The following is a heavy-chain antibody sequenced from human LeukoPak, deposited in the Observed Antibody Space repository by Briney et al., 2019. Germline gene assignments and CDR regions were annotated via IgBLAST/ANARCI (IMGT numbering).Heavy chain of an antibody. V-gene: IGHV4-39*01. D-gene: IGHD3-22*01. Sequence: SETLSLTCTVSGGSISSSSYYWGWLRQPPGKGLEWIGSIYYSGSTYYNPSLKSRVTISVDTSKNQFSLKLSSVTAADTAVYYCARHQGHYYDSSGYRARWFDPWGQGTLVTVSS. CDR2: IYYSGST. CDR1: GGSISSSSYY. J-gene: IGHJ5*02. CDR3: ARHQGHYYDSSGYRARWFDP.